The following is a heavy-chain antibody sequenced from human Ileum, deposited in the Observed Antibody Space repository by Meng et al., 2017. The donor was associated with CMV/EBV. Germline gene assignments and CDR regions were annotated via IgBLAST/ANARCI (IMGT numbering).Heavy chain of an antibody. D-gene: IGHD1-26*01. CDR2: MYSNGDT. CDR1: GFTVGSNY. CDR3: AKDQIGGDSGSYR. Sequence: GGSLRLSCAASGFTVGSNYMGWARQAPGKGLEWVSVMYSNGDTYYGDSVKGRFSISRDSSKNTLYLQMNSLRAEDTAVYYCAKDQIGGDSGSYRWGQGTLVTVSS. J-gene: IGHJ5*02. V-gene: IGHV3-53*01.